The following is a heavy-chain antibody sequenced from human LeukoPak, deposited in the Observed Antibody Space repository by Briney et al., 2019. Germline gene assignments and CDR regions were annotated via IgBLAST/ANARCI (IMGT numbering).Heavy chain of an antibody. V-gene: IGHV1-46*01. CDR1: GYTFTSYD. D-gene: IGHD3-10*01. Sequence: ASVKVSCKASGYTFTSYDINWVRQVTGQGLEWMGIINPSGGSTSYAQKFQGRVTMTRDTSISTAYMELSRLRSDDTAVYYCARAYITMVRGVIISLGYWGQGTLVTVSS. J-gene: IGHJ4*02. CDR3: ARAYITMVRGVIISLGY. CDR2: INPSGGST.